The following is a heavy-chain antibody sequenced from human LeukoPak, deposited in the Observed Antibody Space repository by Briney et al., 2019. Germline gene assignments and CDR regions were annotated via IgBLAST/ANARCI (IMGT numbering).Heavy chain of an antibody. D-gene: IGHD3-3*01. Sequence: GGSLRLSCAASGFTFSSYAMHWVRQAPGKGLEWVAVLSYDGSNKYYADSVKGRFTISRDNSKNTLYLQMNSLRAEDTAVYYCAKPLITLRFLEWFPHGAPDTDVWGKGTTVTVSS. V-gene: IGHV3-30-3*02. J-gene: IGHJ6*04. CDR2: LSYDGSNK. CDR1: GFTFSSYA. CDR3: AKPLITLRFLEWFPHGAPDTDV.